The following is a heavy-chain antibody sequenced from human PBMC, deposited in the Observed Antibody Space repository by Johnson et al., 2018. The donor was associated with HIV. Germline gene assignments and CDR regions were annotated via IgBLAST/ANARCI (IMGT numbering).Heavy chain of an antibody. CDR1: GFTVSSTY. Sequence: VQLVESGGDLIQPGGSLRLSCAASGFTVSSTYMSWVRQAPGKGLEWLAFIRYDGSNEYYVDSVKGRFTISRDNSKNTLYLQMNSLRAEDTAMYYCAKEKDYGAFDIWGQGTMVTVSS. CDR3: AKEKDYGAFDI. CDR2: IRYDGSNE. D-gene: IGHD3-16*01. J-gene: IGHJ3*02. V-gene: IGHV3-30*02.